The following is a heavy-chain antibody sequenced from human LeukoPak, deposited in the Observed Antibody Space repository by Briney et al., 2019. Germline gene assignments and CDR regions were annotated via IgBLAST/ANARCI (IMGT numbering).Heavy chain of an antibody. CDR2: ISGSGGST. CDR1: GFTFSSYG. J-gene: IGHJ3*02. Sequence: GGSLRLSCAASGFTFSSYGMSWVRQAPGKGLEWVSAISGSGGSTYYADSVKGRFTISRDNSKNTLYLQMNSLRAEDTAVYYCARAGGSYFAFDIWGQGTMVTVSS. D-gene: IGHD1-26*01. CDR3: ARAGGSYFAFDI. V-gene: IGHV3-23*01.